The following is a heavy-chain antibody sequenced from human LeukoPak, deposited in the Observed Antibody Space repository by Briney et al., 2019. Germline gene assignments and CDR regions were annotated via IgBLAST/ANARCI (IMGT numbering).Heavy chain of an antibody. J-gene: IGHJ4*02. CDR3: AAGSTVTTSLGDY. V-gene: IGHV1-2*02. CDR1: GYTFTGYY. D-gene: IGHD4-17*01. CDR2: INPNSGGT. Sequence: ASVKVSCKASGYTFTGYYMHWVRQAPGQGLEWMGWINPNSGGTNYAQKFQGRVTMTRDTSISTAYMELSRLRSDDTAVYYCAAGSTVTTSLGDYWGQGTLVTVSS.